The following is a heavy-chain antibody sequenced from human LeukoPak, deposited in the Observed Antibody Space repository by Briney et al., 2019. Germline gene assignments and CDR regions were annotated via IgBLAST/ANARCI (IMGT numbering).Heavy chain of an antibody. CDR2: ISSSSIYI. J-gene: IGHJ4*02. Sequence: PGGSLRLSCAASGFIFSSYSMNWVRQAPGKGLEWVSSISSSSIYIYYADSVKGRFTISRDNAKNSPYLQMNSLRAEDTAVYYCARDGSRGNLVTAPDYWGQGTLVTVSS. CDR1: GFIFSSYS. D-gene: IGHD2-21*02. V-gene: IGHV3-21*01. CDR3: ARDGSRGNLVTAPDY.